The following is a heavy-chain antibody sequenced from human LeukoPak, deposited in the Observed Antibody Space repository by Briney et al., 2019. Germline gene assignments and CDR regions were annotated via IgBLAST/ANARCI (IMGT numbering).Heavy chain of an antibody. V-gene: IGHV3-49*03. Sequence: GVSLRLSCTASGFTFGDYAMSWFRQAPGKGLEWVGFIRSKAYGGTTEYAASVKGRFTISRDDSKSIAYLQMNSLKTEDTAVYYCTRDWRGYGDYAVDAFDIWGQGTMVTVSS. CDR3: TRDWRGYGDYAVDAFDI. J-gene: IGHJ3*02. CDR1: GFTFGDYA. CDR2: IRSKAYGGTT. D-gene: IGHD4-17*01.